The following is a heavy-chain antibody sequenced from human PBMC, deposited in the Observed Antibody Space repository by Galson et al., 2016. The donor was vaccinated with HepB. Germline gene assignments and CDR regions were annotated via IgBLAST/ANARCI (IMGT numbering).Heavy chain of an antibody. CDR1: GGSFTAHY. CDR2: INHGGST. J-gene: IGHJ3*01. CDR3: ARMEKWPTAHADF. D-gene: IGHD5-12*01. Sequence: SETLSLTCAVYGGSFTAHYWTWIRQHPGKGFEWIGDINHGGSTNYNPSLGSRVTISVDTPKNQLSLSLSSVPAADTAVYFCARMEKWPTAHADFWGQGTLVTVSS. V-gene: IGHV4-34*01.